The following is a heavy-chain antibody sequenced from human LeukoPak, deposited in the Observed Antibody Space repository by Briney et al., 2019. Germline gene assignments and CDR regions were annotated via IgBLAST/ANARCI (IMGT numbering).Heavy chain of an antibody. Sequence: GGSLRLSRAASGFTFSSYGMHWVRQAPGKGLEWVAVIWYDGSNKYYADSVKGRFTISRDNSKNTLHLQMNSLRAEDTAVYYCARDHLEGIAAAYFDYWGQGTLVTVSS. V-gene: IGHV3-33*01. CDR2: IWYDGSNK. J-gene: IGHJ4*02. CDR3: ARDHLEGIAAAYFDY. CDR1: GFTFSSYG. D-gene: IGHD6-13*01.